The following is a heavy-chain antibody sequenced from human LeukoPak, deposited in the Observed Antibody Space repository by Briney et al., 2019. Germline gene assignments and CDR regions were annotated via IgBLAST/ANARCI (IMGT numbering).Heavy chain of an antibody. D-gene: IGHD3-22*01. Sequence: GGSLRLSCAASGFTFDDYAMHWVRQAPGKGLEWVSGISWNSGSIGYADSVKGRFTISRDNAKNSLYLQMNSLRAEDTALYYCAKGGVFTYYYDSSGYYWHYFDYWGQGTLVTVSS. CDR1: GFTFDDYA. J-gene: IGHJ4*02. V-gene: IGHV3-9*01. CDR2: ISWNSGSI. CDR3: AKGGVFTYYYDSSGYYWHYFDY.